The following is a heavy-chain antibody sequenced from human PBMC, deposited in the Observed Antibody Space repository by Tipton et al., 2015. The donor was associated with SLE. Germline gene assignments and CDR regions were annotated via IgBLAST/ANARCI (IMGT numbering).Heavy chain of an antibody. V-gene: IGHV4-59*02. Sequence: GLVKPSETLSLTCAVYGGSVSGKYWDWIRQPPGKGLEWIGYSDDRGSINYNPSLKSRVTISVDTSKNQFSLKLTSVTTADTAVYYCATNFPPDRWGQGTLVTVSS. CDR3: ATNFPPDR. J-gene: IGHJ4*02. CDR2: SDDRGSI. CDR1: GGSVSGKY. D-gene: IGHD1-1*01.